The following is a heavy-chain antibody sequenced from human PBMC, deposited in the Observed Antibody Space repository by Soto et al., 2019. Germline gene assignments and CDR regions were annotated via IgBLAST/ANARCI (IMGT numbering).Heavy chain of an antibody. J-gene: IGHJ5*02. CDR2: ITCDTLEA. Sequence: QVQLVQSGAEVRKPGASVTVSCKASGYTFNRYAISWLRQAPGQGPEWMGWITCDTLEASYARKFQGRVTLTRNTSTSTVYMELRSLRDDDPAVYYCARDRPTDHWGQGTLVTVSS. CDR3: ARDRPTDH. CDR1: GYTFNRYA. V-gene: IGHV1-18*01.